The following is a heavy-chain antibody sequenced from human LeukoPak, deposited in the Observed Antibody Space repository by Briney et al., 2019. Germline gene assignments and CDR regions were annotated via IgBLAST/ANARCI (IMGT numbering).Heavy chain of an antibody. CDR1: GGSVSSGNYY. V-gene: IGHV4-61*01. Sequence: TSETLSLTCTVSGGSVSSGNYYWSWIRQPPGKGLEWIGYIYNSGSTNYNPSLKSRVTISVDRSKNQFSLKLSSVTAADTAVYYCARGQTTVTNWGQGTLVTVSS. D-gene: IGHD4-17*01. CDR2: IYNSGST. CDR3: ARGQTTVTN. J-gene: IGHJ4*02.